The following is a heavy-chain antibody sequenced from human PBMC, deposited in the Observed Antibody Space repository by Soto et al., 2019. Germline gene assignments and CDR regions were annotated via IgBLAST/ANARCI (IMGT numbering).Heavy chain of an antibody. V-gene: IGHV3-33*01. CDR2: MWYDGTNK. Sequence: VQLVESGGGVVQPGRSLRLSCAASGFTFRIYSMHWVRQSPGKGLEWVAVMWYDGTNKYYGESVKGRFTISRDNSENTLYLQMNSLRVEDTAVYYCARDATFGTKGGSFDIWGHGTLVTASS. CDR3: ARDATFGTKGGSFDI. CDR1: GFTFRIYS. J-gene: IGHJ3*02. D-gene: IGHD3-16*01.